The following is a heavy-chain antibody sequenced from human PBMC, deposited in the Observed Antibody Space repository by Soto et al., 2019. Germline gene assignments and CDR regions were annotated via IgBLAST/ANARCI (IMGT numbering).Heavy chain of an antibody. V-gene: IGHV4-30-2*01. CDR2: IYHSGST. CDR1: GGSISSGGYS. CDR3: ARRQSSSWYGL. J-gene: IGHJ4*02. Sequence: KPSETLSLTCAVSGGSISSGGYSWSWIRQPPGKGLEWIGYIYHSGSTYYNPSLKSRVTISVDRSKNQFSLKLSSVTAADTAVYYCARRQSSSWYGLWGQGTLVTVSS. D-gene: IGHD6-13*01.